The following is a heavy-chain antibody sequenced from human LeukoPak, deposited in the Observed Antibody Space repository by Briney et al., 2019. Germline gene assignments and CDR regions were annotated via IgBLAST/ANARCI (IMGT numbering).Heavy chain of an antibody. CDR1: GFMFDDYD. J-gene: IGHJ4*02. CDR2: INWNAGST. D-gene: IGHD2-21*01. Sequence: PGGSLRLSCAASGFMFDDYDMSWVRQAPGKGLEWVSGINWNAGSTAYADSVKGRFTISRDNAKNSLYLQMISMRAEDTALYYCARAFKYSLSGYYFDYWGQGTLVTVSS. V-gene: IGHV3-20*04. CDR3: ARAFKYSLSGYYFDY.